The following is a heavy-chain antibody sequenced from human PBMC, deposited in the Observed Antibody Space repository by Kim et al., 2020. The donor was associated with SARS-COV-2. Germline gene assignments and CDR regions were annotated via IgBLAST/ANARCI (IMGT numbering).Heavy chain of an antibody. J-gene: IGHJ6*02. D-gene: IGHD6-13*01. CDR3: AREGSSSWYHGRYYYYYGMDV. CDR1: GGSISSYY. CDR2: IYYSGST. Sequence: SETLSLTCTVSGGSISSYYWSWIRQPPGKGLEWIGYIYYSGSTNYNPSLKSRVTISVDTSKNQFSLKLSSVTAADTAVYYCAREGSSSWYHGRYYYYYGMDVWGQGTTVTVSS. V-gene: IGHV4-59*01.